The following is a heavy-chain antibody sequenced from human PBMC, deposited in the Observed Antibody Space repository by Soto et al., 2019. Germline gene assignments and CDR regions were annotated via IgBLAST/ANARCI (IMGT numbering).Heavy chain of an antibody. CDR2: IYYSGST. CDR1: GGSISSGDYY. V-gene: IGHV4-30-4*01. J-gene: IGHJ5*02. Sequence: QVQLQESGPGLVKPSQTLSLTCTVSGGSISSGDYYWSWIRQPPGKGLEWIGYIYYSGSTYYNPSLTSRVTISVDTSKNQLSLKLSSVTAADTAVYYCARDRQDGYNWFDPWGQGTLVTVSS. D-gene: IGHD2-15*01. CDR3: ARDRQDGYNWFDP.